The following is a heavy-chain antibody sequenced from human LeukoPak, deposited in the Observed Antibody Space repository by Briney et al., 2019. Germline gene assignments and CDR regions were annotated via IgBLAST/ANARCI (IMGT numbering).Heavy chain of an antibody. CDR3: AKDRSGSYWNFDY. J-gene: IGHJ4*02. CDR1: GFTFSSFA. CDR2: LSGGGGST. V-gene: IGHV3-23*01. D-gene: IGHD1-26*01. Sequence: PGGSLRLSCAASGFTFSSFAMSWVRQAPGKGLEWVSGLSGGGGSTYYADSVKGRFTISRDNSKNTLYLQMNSLRAEDTAVYYCAKDRSGSYWNFDYGGQGTLVTVSS.